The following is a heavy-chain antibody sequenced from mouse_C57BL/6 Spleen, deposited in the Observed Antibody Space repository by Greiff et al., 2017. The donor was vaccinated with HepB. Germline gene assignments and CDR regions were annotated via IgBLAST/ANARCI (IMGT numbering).Heavy chain of an antibody. CDR3: TSTGTKAWFAY. J-gene: IGHJ3*01. CDR2: IDPENGDT. CDR1: GFNIKDDY. V-gene: IGHV14-4*01. D-gene: IGHD4-1*01. Sequence: DVKLQESGAELVRPGASVKLSCTASGFNIKDDYMHWVKQRPEQGLEWIGWIDPENGDTEYASKFQGKATITADTSSNTAYLQLSSLASEDTAVYYCTSTGTKAWFAYWGQGTLVTVSA.